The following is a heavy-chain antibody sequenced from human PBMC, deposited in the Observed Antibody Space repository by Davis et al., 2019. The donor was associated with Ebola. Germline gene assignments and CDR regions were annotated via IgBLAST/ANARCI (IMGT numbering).Heavy chain of an antibody. CDR3: AGAIPTLRGDY. CDR1: GFTVSSMY. V-gene: IGHV3-66*01. Sequence: GESLITSCAASGFTVSSMYMSWVRQAPGKGLEWVSVIYSGGSTDYADSVKGRFTISRDNSKNTLYLQMNSLRVQDTAVYYCAGAIPTLRGDYWGQGTLVTVSS. D-gene: IGHD4-17*01. CDR2: IYSGGST. J-gene: IGHJ4*02.